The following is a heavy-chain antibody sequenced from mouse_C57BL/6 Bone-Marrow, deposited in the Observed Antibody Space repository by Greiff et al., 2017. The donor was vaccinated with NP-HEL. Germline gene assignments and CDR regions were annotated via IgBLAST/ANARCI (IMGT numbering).Heavy chain of an antibody. CDR2: IDPSASCT. J-gene: IGHJ1*03. CDR1: GYTFTSYW. Sequence: QVQLQQPGAELVMPGASVKLSCKASGYTFTSYWMHWVKQRPGQGLEWIGEIDPSASCTNYTQKFKGKSTLTVDKSSSTAYMQLSNLTSEDSAVYYGSMGTLDCNPRYFDVWGTGTTVTVSS. V-gene: IGHV1-69*01. D-gene: IGHD2-1*01. CDR3: SMGTLDCNPRYFDV.